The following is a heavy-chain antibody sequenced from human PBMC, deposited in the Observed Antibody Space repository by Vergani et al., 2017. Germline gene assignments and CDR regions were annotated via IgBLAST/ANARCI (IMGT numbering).Heavy chain of an antibody. CDR1: SHTFQTYG. V-gene: IGHV1-69*13. D-gene: IGHD3-3*01. J-gene: IGHJ6*02. CDR2: IIPIFGTA. Sequence: QVQLVQSGAELKKPGASVSVSCKGSSHTFQTYGISWVRQAPGQGLEWMGGIIPIFGTANYAQKFQGRVTITADESTSTAYMELSSLRSEDTAVYYCASRDITIFGVVIIRGYYYYGMDVWGQGP. CDR3: ASRDITIFGVVIIRGYYYYGMDV.